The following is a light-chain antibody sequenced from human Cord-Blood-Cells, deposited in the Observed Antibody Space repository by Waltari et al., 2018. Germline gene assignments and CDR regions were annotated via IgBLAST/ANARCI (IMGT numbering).Light chain of an antibody. CDR2: AAS. CDR3: QQSYSTPFT. CDR1: QSLSSY. Sequence: DIQMTQSPSSLSASVGDRVTITCRASQSLSSYLNLHQQKPGKAPKLLIYAASSLQSGVPSRFGGSGSGTEFTLTISSLQPEDFATYYCQQSYSTPFTFGPGTKVDIK. V-gene: IGKV1-39*01. J-gene: IGKJ3*01.